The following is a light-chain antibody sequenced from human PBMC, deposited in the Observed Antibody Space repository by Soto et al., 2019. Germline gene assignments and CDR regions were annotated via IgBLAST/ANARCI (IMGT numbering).Light chain of an antibody. CDR2: GNI. J-gene: IGLJ2*01. V-gene: IGLV1-40*01. CDR1: SSNIGAGYD. CDR3: QSYDSSLSGSV. Sequence: QSVLTQPPSVSGPPGQRVTIPCTGSSSNIGAGYDVHWYQQLPGTAPKLLIYGNINRPSGVPDRFSGSKSGTSASLAITGLQAEDEADYYCQSYDSSLSGSVFGGGTQLTVL.